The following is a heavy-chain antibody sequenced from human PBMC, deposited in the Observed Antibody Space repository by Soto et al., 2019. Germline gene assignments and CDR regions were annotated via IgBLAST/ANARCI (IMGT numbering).Heavy chain of an antibody. Sequence: SLKISCAASGFTFDDYAMHWVRQAPGKGLEWVSGISWNSGSIGYADSVKGRFTISRDNAKNSLYLQMNSLRAEDTALYYCAKDKRVDGDYVGYFDYWGQGTLVTVSS. J-gene: IGHJ4*02. CDR1: GFTFDDYA. D-gene: IGHD4-17*01. V-gene: IGHV3-9*01. CDR2: ISWNSGSI. CDR3: AKDKRVDGDYVGYFDY.